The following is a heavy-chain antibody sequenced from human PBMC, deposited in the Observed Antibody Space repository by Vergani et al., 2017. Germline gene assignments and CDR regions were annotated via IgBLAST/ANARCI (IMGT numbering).Heavy chain of an antibody. V-gene: IGHV1-2*02. CDR2: INPNSGGT. Sequence: QVQLVQSGAEVKKPGASLKVSCKASGYTFTGYYMHWVRQAPGQGLEWMGWINPNSGGTNYAQKFQGRVTRTRDTCISTAYMELSRLRSDDTAVYYCAREEVTMVRGVIYYYGMDVWGQGTTVTVS. CDR1: GYTFTGYY. J-gene: IGHJ6*02. D-gene: IGHD3-10*01. CDR3: AREEVTMVRGVIYYYGMDV.